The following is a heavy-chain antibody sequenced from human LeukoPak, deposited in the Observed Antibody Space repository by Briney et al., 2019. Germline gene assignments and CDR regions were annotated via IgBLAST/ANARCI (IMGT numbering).Heavy chain of an antibody. CDR3: AKASTTPTPFFDY. D-gene: IGHD1-1*01. V-gene: IGHV3-23*01. Sequence: PGGSLRLSCAASGFTFRSYAMSWVRQAPGKGLEWVSAMSNSGGSTYYADSVKGRFTISRDNSKNTLYLQMNSLRAEDTAVYYCAKASTTPTPFFDYWGQGTLVTVSS. J-gene: IGHJ4*02. CDR2: MSNSGGST. CDR1: GFTFRSYA.